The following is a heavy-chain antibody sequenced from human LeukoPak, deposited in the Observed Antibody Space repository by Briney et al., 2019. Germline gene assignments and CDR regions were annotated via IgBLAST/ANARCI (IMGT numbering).Heavy chain of an antibody. V-gene: IGHV1-46*01. D-gene: IGHD3-22*01. Sequence: ASVKVSCKASGYTFTCYYMHWVRQAPGQGLEWMGIINPSGGSTSYAQKFQGRVTMTRDTSTSTVYMELSSLRSEDTAVYYCARDREYDSSGYYPASGWGQGTLVTVSS. CDR3: ARDREYDSSGYYPASG. CDR2: INPSGGST. CDR1: GYTFTCYY. J-gene: IGHJ4*02.